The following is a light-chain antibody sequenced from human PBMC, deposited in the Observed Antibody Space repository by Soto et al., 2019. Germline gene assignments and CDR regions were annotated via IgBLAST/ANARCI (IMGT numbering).Light chain of an antibody. J-gene: IGLJ2*01. Sequence: QSVLTQPPSVSAAPGQKVTISCSGSSSNIGKNYVSWYQRLPGTAPKLLIYDNNERSSGIPDRFSGSKSGTSATLGIAGLQDGDEDDYYCGTWDTSRSAVVFGGGTKLTVL. CDR3: GTWDTSRSAVV. CDR1: SSNIGKNY. CDR2: DNN. V-gene: IGLV1-51*01.